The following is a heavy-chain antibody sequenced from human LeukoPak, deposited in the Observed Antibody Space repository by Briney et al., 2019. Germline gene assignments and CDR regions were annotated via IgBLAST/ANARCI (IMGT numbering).Heavy chain of an antibody. V-gene: IGHV1-2*02. CDR1: GYTFTGYY. CDR2: INPNSGGT. D-gene: IGHD5-18*01. J-gene: IGHJ6*03. CDR3: ARTAMADYYYYYMDV. Sequence: ASVKVSCKASGYTFTGYYMHWVRQAPGQGLEWMGWINPNSGGTNYAQKFQGRVTMTRDTSISTAYMELSRLRSDNTAVYYCARTAMADYYYYYMDVWGKGTTVTISS.